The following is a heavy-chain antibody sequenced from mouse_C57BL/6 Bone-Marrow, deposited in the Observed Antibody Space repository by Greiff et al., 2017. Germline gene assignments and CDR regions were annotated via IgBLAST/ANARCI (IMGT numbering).Heavy chain of an antibody. J-gene: IGHJ2*01. CDR1: GFNIKDDY. Sequence: EVQLQQSGAELVRPGASVKLSCTASGFNIKDDYIHWVKQRPEQGLEWIGWIDPEIGDTEYASKFQGKATITSDTSSNTTYLQLSSLTSEATAVYYCSSFDGNYFDFGGQGTPLTVAS. CDR3: SSFDGNYFDF. CDR2: IDPEIGDT. D-gene: IGHD2-3*01. V-gene: IGHV14-4*01.